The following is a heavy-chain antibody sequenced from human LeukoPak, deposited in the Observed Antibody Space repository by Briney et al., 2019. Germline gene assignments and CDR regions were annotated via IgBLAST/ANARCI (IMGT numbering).Heavy chain of an antibody. Sequence: GGSLRLSCAASGFAFSSYSLSWVRQAPGKGLEWVSSINVSPAYIAYADSVKGRFTISRDNAKNSLYLQLNSLRAEDTAVYFCARDLNWGAGALDIWGQGTMVTVSS. V-gene: IGHV3-21*01. J-gene: IGHJ3*02. CDR3: ARDLNWGAGALDI. CDR1: GFAFSSYS. CDR2: INVSPAYI. D-gene: IGHD7-27*01.